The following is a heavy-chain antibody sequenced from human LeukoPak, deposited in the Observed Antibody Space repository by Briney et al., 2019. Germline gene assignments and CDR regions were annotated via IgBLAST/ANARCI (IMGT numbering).Heavy chain of an antibody. J-gene: IGHJ6*03. Sequence: ETLSLTCAVYGGSFSGYYWSWIRQPPGKGLEWIGEINHSGSTNYNPSLKSRVTISVDTSKNQFSLKLSSVTAADTAVYYCARKAYSSSWYRYYYYYMDVWGKGTTVTISS. CDR1: GGSFSGYY. D-gene: IGHD6-13*01. CDR2: INHSGST. V-gene: IGHV4-34*01. CDR3: ARKAYSSSWYRYYYYYMDV.